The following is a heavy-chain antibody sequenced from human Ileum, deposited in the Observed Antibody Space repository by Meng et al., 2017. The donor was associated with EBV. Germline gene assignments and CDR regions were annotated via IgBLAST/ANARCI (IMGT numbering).Heavy chain of an antibody. Sequence: QGSLQESGAGMVGPSGTLSLTCSVSGDSISNEHWWSWVRQSPGKGLEWIGEIHHTRGPNYNPSLKSRVIISVDKSNNHFSLRLSAVTAADTAVYYCASNGAFSLDHWGQGTLVTVSS. D-gene: IGHD2-8*01. CDR2: IHHTRGP. J-gene: IGHJ4*02. CDR1: GDSISNEHW. CDR3: ASNGAFSLDH. V-gene: IGHV4-4*02.